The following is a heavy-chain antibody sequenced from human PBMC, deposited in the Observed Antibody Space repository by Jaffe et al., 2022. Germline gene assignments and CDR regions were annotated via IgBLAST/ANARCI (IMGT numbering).Heavy chain of an antibody. CDR3: ARTGSGSYYNPTHDAFDI. CDR2: INAGNGNT. J-gene: IGHJ3*02. V-gene: IGHV1-3*01. D-gene: IGHD3-10*01. Sequence: QVQLVQSGAEVKKPGASVKVSCKASGYTFTSYAMHWVRQAPGQRLEWMGWINAGNGNTKYSQKFQGRVTITRDTSASTAYMELSSLRSEDTAVYYCARTGSGSYYNPTHDAFDICGQGTMVTVSS. CDR1: GYTFTSYA.